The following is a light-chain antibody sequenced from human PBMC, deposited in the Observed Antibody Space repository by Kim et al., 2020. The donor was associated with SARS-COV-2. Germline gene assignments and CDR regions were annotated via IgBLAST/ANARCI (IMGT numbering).Light chain of an antibody. Sequence: VSPGERATLAGRASQSVSSNLAWYQQKPGQAPRLLIYGASTRATGIPARFSGSGSGTEFTLTISSLQSEDFAVYYCQQYNNWPITFGQGTRLEIK. J-gene: IGKJ5*01. V-gene: IGKV3-15*01. CDR3: QQYNNWPIT. CDR1: QSVSSN. CDR2: GAS.